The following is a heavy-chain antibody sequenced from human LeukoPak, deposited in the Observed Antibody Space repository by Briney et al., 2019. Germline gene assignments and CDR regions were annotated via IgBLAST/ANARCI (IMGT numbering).Heavy chain of an antibody. CDR3: AREASGYYRDC. V-gene: IGHV3-33*01. Sequence: GGSLRLSCAASGFTFSSYGMHWVRQAPGKGLEWVAVIWYDGSKENYAESVKGRFTISRDDSKNTLYLRMNSLRAEDTGVYYCAREASGYYRDCWGQGTLVTVSS. D-gene: IGHD3-3*01. CDR2: IWYDGSKE. J-gene: IGHJ4*02. CDR1: GFTFSSYG.